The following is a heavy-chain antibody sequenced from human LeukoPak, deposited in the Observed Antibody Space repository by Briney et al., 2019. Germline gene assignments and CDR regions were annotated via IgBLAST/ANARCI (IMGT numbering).Heavy chain of an antibody. J-gene: IGHJ6*02. D-gene: IGHD3-22*01. V-gene: IGHV3-48*01. Sequence: GGSLRLAWVASGFTFSRYSMNWVRQAPGKGVEWVAYISSSSSTISYADSVKGRFTISRDNAKNSLYLQMNSLRAEDTAVYYCASNYESIHYYGMDVWGQGTTVTVSS. CDR2: ISSSSSTI. CDR1: GFTFSRYS. CDR3: ASNYESIHYYGMDV.